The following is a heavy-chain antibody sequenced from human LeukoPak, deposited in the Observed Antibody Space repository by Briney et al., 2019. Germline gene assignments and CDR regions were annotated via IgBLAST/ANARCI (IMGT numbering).Heavy chain of an antibody. V-gene: IGHV3-9*01. J-gene: IGHJ3*02. CDR3: AKDRSGSYYDAFNI. CDR2: ITWNSDSI. Sequence: SLSRAPWWFTLEVQVMQGAPQPPGEAREDWGSITWNSDSIDYAGSETGRFTISRDNAKNSLYLQMNSLRAEDTALYYCAKDRSGSYYDAFNIWGQGTMVTVSS. CDR1: WFTLEVQV. D-gene: IGHD1-26*01.